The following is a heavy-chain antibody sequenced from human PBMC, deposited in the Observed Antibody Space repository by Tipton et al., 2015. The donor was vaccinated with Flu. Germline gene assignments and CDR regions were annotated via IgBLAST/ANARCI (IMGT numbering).Heavy chain of an antibody. D-gene: IGHD3-10*01. CDR1: RFTFSSYS. Sequence: SLRLSCAASRFTFSSYSMNWVRQAPGKGLEWVSSISSSSSYIYYADSVKGRFTISRDNAKNSLYLQMNSLRAEDTAVYYCARSSGYYGMDVWGQGTTVTVSS. J-gene: IGHJ6*02. V-gene: IGHV3-21*01. CDR2: ISSSSSYI. CDR3: ARSSGYYGMDV.